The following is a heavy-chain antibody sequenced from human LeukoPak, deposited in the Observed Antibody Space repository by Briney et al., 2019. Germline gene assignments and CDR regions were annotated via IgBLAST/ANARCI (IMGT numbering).Heavy chain of an antibody. CDR3: ARDGDYRPFDY. J-gene: IGHJ4*02. CDR2: IYYSGST. CDR1: GGSIISYY. V-gene: IGHV4-59*01. D-gene: IGHD4-17*01. Sequence: PSETLSLTCTVSGGSIISYYWSWIRQPPGRGLEWIGYIYYSGSTNYNPSLKSRVTISVDTSKNQFSLKLSSVTAADTAVYYCARDGDYRPFDYWGQGTLVTVSS.